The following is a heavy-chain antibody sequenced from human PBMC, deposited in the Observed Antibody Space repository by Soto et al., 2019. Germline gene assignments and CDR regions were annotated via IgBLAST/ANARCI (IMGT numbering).Heavy chain of an antibody. J-gene: IGHJ4*02. D-gene: IGHD3-9*01. V-gene: IGHV3-48*01. CDR2: ISSSSSTI. CDR3: ARDRASKYCDWPRGFAY. CDR1: GFTFSSYS. Sequence: EVQLVESGGGLVQPGGSLRLSCAASGFTFSSYSMNWVRQAPGKGLEWVSYISSSSSTIYYAYSVKGRFTISRDNAKNSLYLQMNSLRAEDTAVYYCARDRASKYCDWPRGFAYWGQGTLVTVSS.